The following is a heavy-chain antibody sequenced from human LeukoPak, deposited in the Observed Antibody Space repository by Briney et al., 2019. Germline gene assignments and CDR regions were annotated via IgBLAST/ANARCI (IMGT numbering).Heavy chain of an antibody. CDR1: GVTFSDYY. CDR2: IGTGGSIT. Sequence: GGPLRLSCAASGVTFSDYYMSWIRQAPGKGLQWVSYIGTGGSITYYADSVKGRFTISRDNAKNSLYLQMNSLRVEDTAVYYCARILEGYHYYMDVWGKGTTVTVSS. CDR3: ARILEGYHYYMDV. J-gene: IGHJ6*03. V-gene: IGHV3-11*04.